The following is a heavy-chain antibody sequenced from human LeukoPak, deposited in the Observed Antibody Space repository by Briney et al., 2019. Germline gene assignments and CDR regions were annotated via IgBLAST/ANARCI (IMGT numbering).Heavy chain of an antibody. CDR2: IWYDGSNK. J-gene: IGHJ4*02. Sequence: GGSLRLSCAASGFTFSSYGMHWVRQAPGKGLEWVAVIWYDGSNKYYADSVKGRFTISRDNSKNTLYLQMNSLRAEDTAVYYCAKDNYDFWSGYHGYYFDYWGQGTLVTVSS. CDR1: GFTFSSYG. D-gene: IGHD3-3*01. CDR3: AKDNYDFWSGYHGYYFDY. V-gene: IGHV3-33*06.